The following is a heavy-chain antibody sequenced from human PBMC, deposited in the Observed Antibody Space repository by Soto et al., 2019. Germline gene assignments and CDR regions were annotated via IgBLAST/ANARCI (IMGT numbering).Heavy chain of an antibody. Sequence: ASVKVSCKASGYTFTSYGISWVRQAPGQGLEWMAWINPHNGNTKYAEKFLGRVTVTTDTSTVTAYMEVRSLTSDDTAVFYCARVGVGLAAPRVWPYWGPGTPLTVSS. CDR3: ARVGVGLAAPRVWPY. CDR1: GYTFTSYG. D-gene: IGHD6-13*01. CDR2: INPHNGNT. V-gene: IGHV1-18*01. J-gene: IGHJ4*02.